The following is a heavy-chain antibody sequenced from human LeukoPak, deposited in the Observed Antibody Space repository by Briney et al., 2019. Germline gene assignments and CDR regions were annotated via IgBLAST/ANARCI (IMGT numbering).Heavy chain of an antibody. CDR2: INTNTGNP. J-gene: IGHJ3*02. V-gene: IGHV7-4-1*02. Sequence: ASVKVSCKASGYTFTNYAINWVRQAPGQGLEWMGWINTNTGNPTYAQGFTGRFVFSLDTSVSTAYLQISSLKAEDTAVYYCARDPYDSSGYYSDDAFDIWGQGTMVTVSS. CDR3: ARDPYDSSGYYSDDAFDI. CDR1: GYTFTNYA. D-gene: IGHD3-22*01.